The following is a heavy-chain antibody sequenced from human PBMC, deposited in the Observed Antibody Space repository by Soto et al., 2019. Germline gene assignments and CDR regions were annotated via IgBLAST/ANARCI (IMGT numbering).Heavy chain of an antibody. CDR3: AKDPFFSTSCYDY. J-gene: IGHJ4*02. Sequence: EVQLLESGGGLVQPGGSLRLSCAASGFTFSSYVMSWVRQAPGKGLEWVSAISGSGGSTYYADSVKGRFTISRDNSKNTLYLQMNSLRAEDTAVYYCAKDPFFSTSCYDYWGQGTLVTVSS. V-gene: IGHV3-23*01. CDR2: ISGSGGST. CDR1: GFTFSSYV. D-gene: IGHD2-2*01.